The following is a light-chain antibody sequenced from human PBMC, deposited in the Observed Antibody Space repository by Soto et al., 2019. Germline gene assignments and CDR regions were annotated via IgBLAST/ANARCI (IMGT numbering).Light chain of an antibody. Sequence: IHLTHSPSSLSASVGDRVTITCRASQGITSYLAWYQQRPGKAPGLLIYSASTLQSGVPSRFSGSGYGTDFSLTISNLQPEDFATYYCQQLYSHPLTFGGGNKVDIK. V-gene: IGKV1-9*01. J-gene: IGKJ4*01. CDR1: QGITSY. CDR3: QQLYSHPLT. CDR2: SAS.